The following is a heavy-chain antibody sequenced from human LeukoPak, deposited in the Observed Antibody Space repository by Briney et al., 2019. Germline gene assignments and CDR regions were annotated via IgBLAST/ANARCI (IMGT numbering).Heavy chain of an antibody. D-gene: IGHD3-10*01. V-gene: IGHV3-48*01. Sequence: GGSLRLSCAASGFTFSSYSMNWVRQAPGKGLEWVSYISSRSRTIYYADSVKGRFTISRDNAKNSLYLQINSLRAEDTAVYYCAKGRVGYYGSGSYFGYWGQGTLVTVSS. CDR3: AKGRVGYYGSGSYFGY. CDR1: GFTFSSYS. J-gene: IGHJ4*02. CDR2: ISSRSRTI.